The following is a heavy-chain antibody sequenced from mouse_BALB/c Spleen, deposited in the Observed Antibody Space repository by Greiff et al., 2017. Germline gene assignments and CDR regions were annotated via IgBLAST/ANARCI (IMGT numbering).Heavy chain of an antibody. CDR3: ARGYGSPWFAY. CDR2: ISYDGSN. J-gene: IGHJ3*01. CDR1: GYSITSGYY. Sequence: ESGPGLVKPSQSLSLTCSVTGYSITSGYYWNWIRQFPGNKLEWMGYISYDGSNNYNPSLKNRISITRDTSKNQFFLKLNSVTTEDTATYYCARGYGSPWFAYWGQGTLVTVSA. V-gene: IGHV3-6*02. D-gene: IGHD2-1*01.